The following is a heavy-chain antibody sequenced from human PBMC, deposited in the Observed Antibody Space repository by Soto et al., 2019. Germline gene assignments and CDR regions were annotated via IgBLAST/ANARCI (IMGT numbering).Heavy chain of an antibody. CDR2: IYYTGST. D-gene: IGHD3-3*01. V-gene: IGHV4-31*03. CDR3: ARVYDFWSGYGPFDY. CDR1: AGYIGKIGYY. J-gene: IGHJ4*02. Sequence: QLQESGPGLVKPSQTLSLTCTVSAGYIGKIGYYWAWIRQHPGEGPEWIGNIYYTGSTNYNPSHESRVSISLDTSKNQFSLELTSVTAADTAVYYCARVYDFWSGYGPFDYWGQGSLVIVSS.